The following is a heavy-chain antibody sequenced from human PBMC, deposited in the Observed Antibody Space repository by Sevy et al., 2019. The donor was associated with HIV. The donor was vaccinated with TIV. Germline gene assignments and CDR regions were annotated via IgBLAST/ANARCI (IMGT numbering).Heavy chain of an antibody. Sequence: ASVKVSCKASGYTFTGYYMHCVRQAPGQGLEWMGWINPNSGGTNYAQKFQGRVTMTRDTSISTAYMELSRLRSDDTAVYYCARACITMVRGVISAFGYWGQGTLVTVSS. CDR2: INPNSGGT. J-gene: IGHJ4*02. CDR1: GYTFTGYY. D-gene: IGHD3-10*01. CDR3: ARACITMVRGVISAFGY. V-gene: IGHV1-2*02.